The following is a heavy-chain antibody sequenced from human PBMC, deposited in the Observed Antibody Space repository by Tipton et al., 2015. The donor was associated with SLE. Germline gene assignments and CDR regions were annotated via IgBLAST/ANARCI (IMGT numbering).Heavy chain of an antibody. J-gene: IGHJ4*02. CDR3: AREEKDAFDI. CDR1: GYSISSGYY. D-gene: IGHD3-16*01. V-gene: IGHV4-38-2*02. CDR2: IYHSGST. Sequence: TLSLTCAVYGYSISSGYYWGWIRQPPGKGLEWIGSIYHSGSTNYNPSLKSRVTISVDTSKNQFSLKLSSVTAADTAVYYCAREEKDAFDIWGQGTLVTVSS.